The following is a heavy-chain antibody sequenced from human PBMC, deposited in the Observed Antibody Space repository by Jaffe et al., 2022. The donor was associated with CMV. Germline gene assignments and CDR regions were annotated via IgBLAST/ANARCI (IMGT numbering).Heavy chain of an antibody. J-gene: IGHJ5*02. CDR2: IKQDGSEK. Sequence: EVQLVESGGGLVQPGGSLRLSCAASGFTFSSYWMSWVRQAPGKGLEWVANIKQDGSEKYYVDSVKGRFTISRDNAKNSLYLQMNSLRAEDTAVYYCAQRQQLGPWDWFDPWGQGTLVTVSS. CDR1: GFTFSSYW. CDR3: AQRQQLGPWDWFDP. V-gene: IGHV3-7*03. D-gene: IGHD6-13*01.